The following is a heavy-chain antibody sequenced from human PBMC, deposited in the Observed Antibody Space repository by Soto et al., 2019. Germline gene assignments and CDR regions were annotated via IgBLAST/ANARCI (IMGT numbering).Heavy chain of an antibody. CDR3: ARGVDSWSGYLF. J-gene: IGHJ4*02. V-gene: IGHV4-34*01. D-gene: IGHD3-3*01. CDR1: GGSFDGYY. Sequence: SETLSLTCALYGGSFDGYYWSWIRQSPGKGLEWIGEIHHSGRTKYNPSLKSRVSLSVDTSTKHFSLKLTSVTAADRGVYYCARGVDSWSGYLFWGQGTPVTVSS. CDR2: IHHSGRT.